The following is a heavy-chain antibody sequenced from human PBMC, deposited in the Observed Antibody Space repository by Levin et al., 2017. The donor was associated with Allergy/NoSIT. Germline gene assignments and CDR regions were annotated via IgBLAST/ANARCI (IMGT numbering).Heavy chain of an antibody. Sequence: GSLRLSCAVSGGSFTSTNWWSWVRQPPGKGLEWIGEIYHSGSTNYNPSLKSRVTMSVDKSNNQFSLRLTSVTAADTAVYYCASTSGRYGYYYYMDVWGKGTTVTVSS. CDR3: ASTSGRYGYYYYMDV. CDR2: IYHSGST. V-gene: IGHV4-4*02. J-gene: IGHJ6*03. D-gene: IGHD6-19*01. CDR1: GGSFTSTNW.